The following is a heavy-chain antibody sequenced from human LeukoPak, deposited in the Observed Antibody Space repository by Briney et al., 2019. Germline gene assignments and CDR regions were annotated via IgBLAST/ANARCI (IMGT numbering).Heavy chain of an antibody. Sequence: GGSLRLSCAATGFTFSNYWMHWVRQVPGKGLVWVSRINPGGSSTTYADSVKGRFTISRDNAKNTLYLQMNSLRAEDTAVYYCARSNQADDYWGQGTLVTVSS. D-gene: IGHD4-11*01. CDR3: ARSNQADDY. CDR2: INPGGSST. J-gene: IGHJ4*02. CDR1: GFTFSNYW. V-gene: IGHV3-74*01.